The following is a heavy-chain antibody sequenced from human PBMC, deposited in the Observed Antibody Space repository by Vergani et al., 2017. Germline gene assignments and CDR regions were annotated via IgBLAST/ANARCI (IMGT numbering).Heavy chain of an antibody. Sequence: QVQLQQWGAGVVKPSGTLSLTFAVFGESFSSFYWSWIRQPPGKGLEWIGEINNDGHTNYNPSLERRVTVSRDTAKNQFSLNLMSVTAADTAMYYCPVRPRVNLVWGEIVTKRTFDYWSQGSLVTVSS. CDR2: INNDGHT. J-gene: IGHJ4*02. D-gene: IGHD3-10*01. CDR1: GESFSSFY. V-gene: IGHV4-34*02. CDR3: PVRPRVNLVWGEIVTKRTFDY.